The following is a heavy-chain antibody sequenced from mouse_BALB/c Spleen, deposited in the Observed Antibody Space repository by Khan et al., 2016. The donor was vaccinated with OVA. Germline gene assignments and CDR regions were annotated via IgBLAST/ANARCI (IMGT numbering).Heavy chain of an antibody. CDR2: ISSGGDYT. J-gene: IGHJ3*01. D-gene: IGHD4-1*01. CDR3: ASHLTGSFAY. Sequence: EVKLVESGGDLVKPGGSLKLSCAASGFTFSSYSMSWVRQTPDKRLEWVASISSGGDYTYYPDIVKGRFTISRDNAKNTLYLQMSSLKSEETAMYYCASHLTGSFAYWGQGTLVTVSA. CDR1: GFTFSSYS. V-gene: IGHV5-6*01.